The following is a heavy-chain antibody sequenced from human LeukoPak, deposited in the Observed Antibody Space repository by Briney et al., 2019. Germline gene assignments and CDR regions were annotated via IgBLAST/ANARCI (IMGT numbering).Heavy chain of an antibody. CDR2: INYNGGT. CDR1: GGSISSSSYY. Sequence: PSETLSLTCTVSGGSISSSSYYWGWIRQPPGKGLEWIGSINYNGGTYYNPSLKSRVTMSVDTSRNQFSLKLSSVTATDTAVFFCARRVATIVFDYWGLGTLVTVSS. V-gene: IGHV4-39*01. D-gene: IGHD5-12*01. J-gene: IGHJ4*02. CDR3: ARRVATIVFDY.